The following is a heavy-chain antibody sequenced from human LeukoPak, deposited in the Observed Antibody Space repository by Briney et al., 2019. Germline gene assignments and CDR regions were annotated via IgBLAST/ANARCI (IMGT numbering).Heavy chain of an antibody. D-gene: IGHD6-6*01. CDR3: ARGSSSSGLRD. Sequence: PSETLSLTCAVSGVSISSGGYSWSWIRQPPGKGLEWIGYIYHSGSTYYNPSLKSRVTISVDRSKNQFSLKLSSVTAADTAVYYCARGSSSSGLRDWGQGTLVTVSS. J-gene: IGHJ4*02. CDR1: GVSISSGGYS. V-gene: IGHV4-30-2*01. CDR2: IYHSGST.